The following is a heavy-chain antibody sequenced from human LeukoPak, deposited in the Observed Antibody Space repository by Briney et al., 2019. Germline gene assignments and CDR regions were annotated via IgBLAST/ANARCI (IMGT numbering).Heavy chain of an antibody. CDR3: ARSGYYYDSSGYFGGFTNAEYFQH. D-gene: IGHD3-22*01. Sequence: ASVKVSCKASGYTFTGYYMHWVRQAPGQGLEWMGWINPNSGGTNYAQKFQGWVTMTRDTSISTAHMELSRLRSDDTAVYYCARSGYYYDSSGYFGGFTNAEYFQHWGQGTLVTVSS. V-gene: IGHV1-2*04. J-gene: IGHJ1*01. CDR2: INPNSGGT. CDR1: GYTFTGYY.